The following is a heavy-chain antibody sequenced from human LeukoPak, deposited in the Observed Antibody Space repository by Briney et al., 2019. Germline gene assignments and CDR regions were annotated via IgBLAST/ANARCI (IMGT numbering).Heavy chain of an antibody. CDR1: GFTFRTYA. CDR2: VVNSGSNT. J-gene: IGHJ2*01. V-gene: IGHV3-23*05. CDR3: AAAMTEYWYLDL. Sequence: PGGSLRLSCAASGFTFRTYAMSWVRQAPGKGLEWVSGVVNSGSNTYYVDSVKGRFTISRDNSKNMLWLQMNSLRAEDTAVYYCAAAMTEYWYLDLWGRGTLVTVSS. D-gene: IGHD2-21*02.